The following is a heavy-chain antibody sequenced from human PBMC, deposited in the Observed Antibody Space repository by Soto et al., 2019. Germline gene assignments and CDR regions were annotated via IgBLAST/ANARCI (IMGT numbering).Heavy chain of an antibody. J-gene: IGHJ3*02. CDR2: IYWDDDK. V-gene: IGHV2-5*02. D-gene: IGHD3-3*01. CDR3: AHIDTISVFGVVITTHAFDI. Sequence: QITLKESGPTLVKPTQTLTLTCTFSGFSLSTSGVGVGWIRQPPGKALEWLALIYWDDDKRYSPSLKSRLTITKDTSKNQVVLTMTNMDPVDTATYYCAHIDTISVFGVVITTHAFDIWGQGTMVTVSS. CDR1: GFSLSTSGVG.